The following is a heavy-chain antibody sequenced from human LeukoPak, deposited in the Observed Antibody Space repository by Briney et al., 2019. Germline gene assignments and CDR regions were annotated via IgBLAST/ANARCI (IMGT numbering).Heavy chain of an antibody. CDR1: GYTFTGYY. D-gene: IGHD5-18*01. Sequence: ASVKVSCKASGYTFTGYYMHWVRQAPGQGLEWMGIINPSGGSTNYAQKLQGRVTMTRDTSTSTVYMELSSLRSEDTAVYYCARDQGVQLWPFDYWGQGTLVTVSS. CDR2: INPSGGST. V-gene: IGHV1-46*04. J-gene: IGHJ4*02. CDR3: ARDQGVQLWPFDY.